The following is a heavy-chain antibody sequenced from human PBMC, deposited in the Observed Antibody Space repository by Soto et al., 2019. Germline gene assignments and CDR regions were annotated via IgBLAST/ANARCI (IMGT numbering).Heavy chain of an antibody. V-gene: IGHV6-1*01. CDR2: TYYRSKWYF. D-gene: IGHD1-1*01. J-gene: IGHJ6*03. CDR1: GDSVSSNSAG. CDR3: ARGSWDDVSGHYYMDV. Sequence: QVQLQLSGPGLVTPSQTLSLTCAISGDSVSSNSAGWNWIRQTPSRGLEWLGRTYYRSKWYFNYAVSVESRITITPATSKNQFSLQLSSVTPDDTAVYYCARGSWDDVSGHYYMDVWGKGTTVTVSS.